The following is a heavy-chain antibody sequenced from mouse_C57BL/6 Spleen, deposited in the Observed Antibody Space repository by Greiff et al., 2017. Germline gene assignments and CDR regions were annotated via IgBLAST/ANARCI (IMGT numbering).Heavy chain of an antibody. CDR3: ARRTPPAYDYDYAMDY. J-gene: IGHJ4*01. D-gene: IGHD2-4*01. Sequence: QVQLQQSGAELMKPGASVQLSCKATGYTFTGYWIEWVKQRPGHGLEWIGEILPGSGSTNYNEKFKGKATFTADTSSNTAYMQLSSLTTEDSAIYYCARRTPPAYDYDYAMDYWGQGTSVTVSS. V-gene: IGHV1-9*01. CDR2: ILPGSGST. CDR1: GYTFTGYW.